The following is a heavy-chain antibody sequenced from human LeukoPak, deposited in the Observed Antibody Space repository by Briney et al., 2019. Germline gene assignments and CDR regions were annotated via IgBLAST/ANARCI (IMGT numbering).Heavy chain of an antibody. CDR2: ISTSTGVT. CDR3: ARDDNYGIFVNVDY. Sequence: GASVKVSCKPSGYSFILYGISWVRQAPGQGPEWMGWISTSTGVTKYTQKFQGRVTLTTDTSTSTAYMELSSLRSDDTAVYYCARDDNYGIFVNVDYWGQGTLVTVSS. CDR1: GYSFILYG. D-gene: IGHD4-11*01. V-gene: IGHV1-18*01. J-gene: IGHJ4*02.